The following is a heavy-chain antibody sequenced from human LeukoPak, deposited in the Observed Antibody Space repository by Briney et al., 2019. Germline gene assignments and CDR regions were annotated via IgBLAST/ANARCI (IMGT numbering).Heavy chain of an antibody. V-gene: IGHV3-15*01. Sequence: GGSLRLSCAASGFTFNIAWMSWVRQAPGKGLEWVGRIKSKPNGETTAYGAPVKGRFTISRDDSKNTLYLQMNSLKTEDTAVYYCTTATYYDHVWGSWNYYFMDVWGKGTTVTVSS. CDR2: IKSKPNGETT. D-gene: IGHD3-16*01. CDR1: GFTFNIAW. CDR3: TTATYYDHVWGSWNYYFMDV. J-gene: IGHJ6*03.